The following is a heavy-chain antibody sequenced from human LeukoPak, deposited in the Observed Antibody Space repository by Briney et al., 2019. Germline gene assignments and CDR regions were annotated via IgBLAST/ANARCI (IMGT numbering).Heavy chain of an antibody. CDR1: GFTFDDYA. CDR2: ISWNSGSI. J-gene: IGHJ4*02. CDR3: AKERGTMVRGVIINMVY. Sequence: PGGSLRLSCAASGFTFDDYAMHWVRQAPGKGLEWVSGISWNSGSIGYADSVKGRFTISRDNAKNSLYLQMNSLRAEDTALYYCAKERGTMVRGVIINMVYWGQGTLVTVSS. V-gene: IGHV3-9*01. D-gene: IGHD3-10*01.